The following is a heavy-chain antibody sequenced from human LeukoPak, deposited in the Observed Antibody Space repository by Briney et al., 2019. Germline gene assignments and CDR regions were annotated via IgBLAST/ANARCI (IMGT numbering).Heavy chain of an antibody. CDR3: ARQYSSSWYGYFDY. J-gene: IGHJ4*02. D-gene: IGHD6-13*01. V-gene: IGHV3-11*06. CDR2: ISSSSSYI. Sequence: PGGSLRLSCAASGFTFSDYYMSWIRQAPGKGLEWVSSISSSSSYIYYADSVKGRFTISRDNAKNSLYLQMNSLRAEDTAVYYCARQYSSSWYGYFDYWGQGTLVTVSS. CDR1: GFTFSDYY.